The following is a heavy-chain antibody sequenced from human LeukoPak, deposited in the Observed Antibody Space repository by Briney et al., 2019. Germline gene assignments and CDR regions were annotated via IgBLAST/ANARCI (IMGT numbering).Heavy chain of an antibody. J-gene: IGHJ3*02. V-gene: IGHV1-46*04. CDR2: INPFDGFT. CDR3: ARGALRYFDWLPPTPDAFDI. D-gene: IGHD3-9*01. Sequence: ASVKVSCKASGYTFIHHYLHWVRQAPGQGLEWMGIINPFDGFTSYAQKLQGRVTMTSDTSTSTVYMELRSLKSEDTAVYYCARGALRYFDWLPPTPDAFDIWGQGTMVTVSS. CDR1: GYTFIHHY.